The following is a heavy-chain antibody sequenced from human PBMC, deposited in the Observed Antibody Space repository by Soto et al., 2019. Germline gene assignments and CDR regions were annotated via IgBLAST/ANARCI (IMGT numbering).Heavy chain of an antibody. CDR2: TYYRSKWYN. Sequence: SQTLSLTCAISGDSVSSNSAAWNWIRQSPSRGLEWLGRTYYRSKWYNDYAVSVKSRITINPDTSKNQFSLQLNSVTPEDTAVYYCARADLRGYSGYDKTNCFDPWGQGTLVTVSS. CDR3: ARADLRGYSGYDKTNCFDP. D-gene: IGHD5-12*01. J-gene: IGHJ5*02. CDR1: GDSVSSNSAA. V-gene: IGHV6-1*01.